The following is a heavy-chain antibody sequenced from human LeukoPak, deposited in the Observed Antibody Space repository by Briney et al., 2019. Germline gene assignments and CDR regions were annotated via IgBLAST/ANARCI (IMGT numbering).Heavy chain of an antibody. J-gene: IGHJ5*02. V-gene: IGHV4-4*07. Sequence: ASETLSLTCTVSGGSISNYWSWIRQPAGKGLEWIGRINTSENSNYNPSLRSRVTMSVDTSKNQFSLNLSSVTAADTAVYYCAREGGGPRWLDPWGQGTLVTVSS. CDR2: INTSENS. CDR3: AREGGGPRWLDP. D-gene: IGHD6-25*01. CDR1: GGSISNY.